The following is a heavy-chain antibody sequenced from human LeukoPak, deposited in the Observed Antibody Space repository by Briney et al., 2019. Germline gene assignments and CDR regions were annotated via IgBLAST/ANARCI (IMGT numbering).Heavy chain of an antibody. V-gene: IGHV5-10-1*01. CDR2: IDPSESYT. D-gene: IGHD3-22*01. CDR3: ARLPLQYYYDSSGYPHFDY. CDR1: GYSFTSYW. Sequence: GESLRISFKGSGYSFTSYWISWVRPMPGKGPEWMGRIDPSESYTNYSPSFQGHVTISADKSISTAYLQWSSLKASDTAMYYCARLPLQYYYDSSGYPHFDYWGQGTLVTVSS. J-gene: IGHJ4*02.